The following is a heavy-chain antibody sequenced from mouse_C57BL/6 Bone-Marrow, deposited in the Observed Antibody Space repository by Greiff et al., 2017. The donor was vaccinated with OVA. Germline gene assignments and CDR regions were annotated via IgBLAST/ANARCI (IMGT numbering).Heavy chain of an antibody. CDR2: IYPGSGNT. D-gene: IGHD3-1*01. CDR1: GYTFTDYY. J-gene: IGHJ3*01. CDR3: ARQLRTWFAY. V-gene: IGHV1-76*01. Sequence: QVQLKESGAELVRPGASVKLSCKASGYTFTDYYINWVKQRPGQGLEWIARIYPGSGNTYYNEKFKGKATLTAEKSSSTAYMQLSSLTSEDSAVYFCARQLRTWFAYWGQGTLFTVSA.